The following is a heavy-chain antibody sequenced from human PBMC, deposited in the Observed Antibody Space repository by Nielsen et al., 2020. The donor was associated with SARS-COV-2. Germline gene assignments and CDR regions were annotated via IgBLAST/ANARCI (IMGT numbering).Heavy chain of an antibody. Sequence: GGSLRLSCAASGFTFSNAWMSWVRQAPGKGLEWVSVFYTGGGTKYADSVKGRFTISRDNSKNTLYLQMNSLRAEDTAVYYCASDSNSYNYYYYYGMDVWGQGTTVTVSS. V-gene: IGHV3-66*02. CDR1: GFTFSNAW. CDR3: ASDSNSYNYYYYYGMDV. J-gene: IGHJ6*02. CDR2: FYTGGGT. D-gene: IGHD2-2*01.